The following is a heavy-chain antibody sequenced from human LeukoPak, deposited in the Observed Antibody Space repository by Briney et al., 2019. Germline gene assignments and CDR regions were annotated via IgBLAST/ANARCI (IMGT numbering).Heavy chain of an antibody. CDR2: IYTSGST. J-gene: IGHJ6*03. CDR3: ARLPRDYYYYYMDV. V-gene: IGHV4-61*02. Sequence: SQTLSLTCTVSGGSISSGSYYWSWIRQPAGKGLEWIGRIYTSGSTNYNPSLKSRVTISVDTSKNQFSLKLSSVTAADTAVYYCARLPRDYYYYYMDVWGKGTTVTISS. CDR1: GGSISSGSYY.